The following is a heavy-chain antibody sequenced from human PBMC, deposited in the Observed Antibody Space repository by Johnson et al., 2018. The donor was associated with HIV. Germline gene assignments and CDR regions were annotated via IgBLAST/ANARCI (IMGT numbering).Heavy chain of an antibody. CDR2: IKCDGSEK. CDR1: GFTFSSSW. J-gene: IGHJ3*02. Sequence: VQLVESGGGVVQPGRSLRLSCAASGFTFSSSWMHWVCQAPEKGLEWVADIKCDGSEKYYVDSVKGRFTISRDNSKNTLYLQMNSLRAEDTAVYYCAKGRLGVAFDIWGQGTMVTVSS. CDR3: AKGRLGVAFDI. V-gene: IGHV3-52*01. D-gene: IGHD3-16*01.